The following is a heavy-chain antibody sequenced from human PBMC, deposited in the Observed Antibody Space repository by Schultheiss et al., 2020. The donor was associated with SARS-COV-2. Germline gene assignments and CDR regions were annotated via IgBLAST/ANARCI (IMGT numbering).Heavy chain of an antibody. V-gene: IGHV4-38-2*02. J-gene: IGHJ6*02. Sequence: SETLSLTCAVSGYSISSGYYWGWIRQPPGKGLEWIGSIYHSGSTYYNPSLKSRVTMSVDTSKNQFSLKLSSVTAADTAVYYCARDGPGSYFPSYYYYGMDVWGQGTTVTVSS. CDR3: ARDGPGSYFPSYYYYGMDV. CDR1: GYSISSGYY. D-gene: IGHD1-26*01. CDR2: IYHSGST.